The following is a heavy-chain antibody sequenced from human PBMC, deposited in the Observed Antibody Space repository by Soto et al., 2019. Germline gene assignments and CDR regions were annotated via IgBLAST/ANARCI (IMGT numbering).Heavy chain of an antibody. CDR1: GYTFTSYG. CDR2: ISTYNGNT. CDR3: ARDLSPSRGSWFDP. J-gene: IGHJ5*02. V-gene: IGHV1-18*04. Sequence: ASVKVSCKASGYTFTSYGISWVRQAPGQGLECMGWISTYNGNTNYAQKLQGRVTMTTXTXXSXXXMXLXXLRXDXTAVYYCARDLSPSRGSWFDPWGQGTLVTVSS.